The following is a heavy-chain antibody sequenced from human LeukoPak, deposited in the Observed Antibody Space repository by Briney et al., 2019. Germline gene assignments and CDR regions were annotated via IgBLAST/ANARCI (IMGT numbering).Heavy chain of an antibody. CDR2: ISAYNGNT. D-gene: IGHD5-24*01. J-gene: IGHJ4*02. V-gene: IGHV1-18*01. CDR1: GYTFTSYG. CDR3: ASPRDGYNPYYFDY. Sequence: ASVKVSCKASGYTFTSYGISWVRQAPGQGLEWMGWISAYNGNTNYAQKLQGRVTMTTDTSTSTAYMELRSLRSDDTAVYYCASPRDGYNPYYFDYWGQGTLVTVSS.